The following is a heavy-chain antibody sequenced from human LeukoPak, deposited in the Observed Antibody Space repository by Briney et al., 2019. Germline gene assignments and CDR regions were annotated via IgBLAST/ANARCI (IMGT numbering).Heavy chain of an antibody. CDR1: GFTFSSYA. D-gene: IGHD5-18*01. J-gene: IGHJ4*02. CDR3: AKDSGYSYGSDYRY. Sequence: GRSLRLSCAASGFTFSSYAMHWVRQAPGKGLEWVSAISGSGGSTYYADSVKGRFTISRDNSKNTLYLQMNRLRAEDTAVYYCAKDSGYSYGSDYRYWGQGTLVTVSS. CDR2: ISGSGGST. V-gene: IGHV3-23*01.